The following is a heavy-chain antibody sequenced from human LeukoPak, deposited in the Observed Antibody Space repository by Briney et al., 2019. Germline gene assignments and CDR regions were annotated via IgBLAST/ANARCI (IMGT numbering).Heavy chain of an antibody. CDR2: IYTGGST. CDR3: ARVGDYRGFY. CDR1: GGSINSYY. J-gene: IGHJ4*02. D-gene: IGHD3-3*01. V-gene: IGHV4-4*07. Sequence: SETLSLTCTVSGGSINSYYWTWIRQPAGKGLEWIGRIYTGGSTNYNPSLESRVTMSVDTSKNQFSLKLNSVTAADTAVYYCARVGDYRGFYWGQGTLVTVSS.